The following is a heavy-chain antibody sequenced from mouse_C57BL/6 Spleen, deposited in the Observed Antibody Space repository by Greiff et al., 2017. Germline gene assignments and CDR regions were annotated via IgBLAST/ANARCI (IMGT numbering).Heavy chain of an antibody. CDR3: ARGITTVVAPDAMDY. J-gene: IGHJ4*01. CDR2: IDPSDSYT. Sequence: LQQPGAELVMPGASVKLSCKASGYTFTSYWLHWVKQRPGQGLEWIGEIDPSDSYTNYNQKFKGNSTFTVDHSSSTADMQLSSLTSEDAAVYYCARGITTVVAPDAMDYWGQGTSVTVSS. CDR1: GYTFTSYW. D-gene: IGHD1-1*01. V-gene: IGHV1-69*01.